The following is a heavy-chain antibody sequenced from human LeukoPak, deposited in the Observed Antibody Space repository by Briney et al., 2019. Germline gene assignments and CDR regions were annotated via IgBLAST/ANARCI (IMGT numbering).Heavy chain of an antibody. CDR2: IVVGSGNT. CDR1: GFTFTSSA. CDR3: ARDRDFWSGYYFDY. D-gene: IGHD3-3*01. Sequence: SVKVSCKASGFTFTSSAMQWVRQARGQRLEWIGWIVVGSGNTNYAQKFQGRVTITADESTSTAYVELSSLRSEDTAVYYCARDRDFWSGYYFDYWGQGTLVTVSS. J-gene: IGHJ4*02. V-gene: IGHV1-58*02.